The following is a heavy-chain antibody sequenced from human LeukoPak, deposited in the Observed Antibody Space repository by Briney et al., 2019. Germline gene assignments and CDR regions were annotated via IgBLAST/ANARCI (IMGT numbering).Heavy chain of an antibody. CDR3: ARGDYDYIWGSYRSSCGFDI. J-gene: IGHJ3*02. CDR2: INHSGSA. D-gene: IGHD3-16*02. V-gene: IGHV4-34*01. CDR1: GGSFSGYY. Sequence: SETLSLTCAVYGGSFSGYYWNWIRQPPGKGLEWIGEINHSGSANYNPSLKSRVTISLDTSKNQFSLKLTSVTAADMAVYYCARGDYDYIWGSYRSSCGFDIWGRGTMVTVSS.